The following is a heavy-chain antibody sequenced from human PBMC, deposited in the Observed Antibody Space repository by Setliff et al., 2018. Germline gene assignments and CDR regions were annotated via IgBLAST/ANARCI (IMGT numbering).Heavy chain of an antibody. CDR3: VRLGCSTTSCYYFDY. V-gene: IGHV3-7*01. CDR1: GFTFSRYW. CDR2: IKQDGSDT. J-gene: IGHJ4*02. Sequence: GGSLRLSCATSGFTFSRYWMSWARQAPGKGLEWVANIKQDGSDTYYMDSVKGRFTISRDDANNSLYLQLSTLRVEDTAVYFCVRLGCSTTSCYYFDYWGQGAQVTVSS. D-gene: IGHD2-2*01.